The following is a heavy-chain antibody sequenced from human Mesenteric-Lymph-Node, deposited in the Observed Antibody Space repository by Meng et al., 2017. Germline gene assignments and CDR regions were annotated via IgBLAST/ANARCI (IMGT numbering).Heavy chain of an antibody. J-gene: IGHJ5*02. Sequence: QGRLQESGPGLVRPSEALSVTCLVTGGPTSSSYGSCIRQPAGKGLEWMGHISTTGSTNYNPSLKSRVTMSVDTSKNQFSLKLSSVTAADTAVYYCAKDQRDYGDYEINWFDPWGQGTLVTVSS. D-gene: IGHD4-17*01. CDR3: AKDQRDYGDYEINWFDP. CDR1: GGPTSSSY. CDR2: ISTTGST. V-gene: IGHV4-4*07.